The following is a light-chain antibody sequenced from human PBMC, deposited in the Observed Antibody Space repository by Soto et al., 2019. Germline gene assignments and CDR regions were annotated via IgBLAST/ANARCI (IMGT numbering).Light chain of an antibody. J-gene: IGKJ5*01. CDR2: GAS. CDR3: QQYNNWPPIA. V-gene: IGKV3-15*01. Sequence: EIVMTQSPVTLSVSLGERATLSCRASQSVRSDLAWYQQTPGQAPRLLIYGASNRATGVPARFSGSGSGTEFTLPISSLQSEDFAVYYCQQYNNWPPIAFGQGTRLEIK. CDR1: QSVRSD.